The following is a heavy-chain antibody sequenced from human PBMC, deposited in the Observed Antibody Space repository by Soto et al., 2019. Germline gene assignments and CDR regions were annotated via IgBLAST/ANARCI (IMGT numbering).Heavy chain of an antibody. CDR3: AKAGGPTYNYYGVEV. CDR1: GFTFSSYG. Sequence: PGGSLRLSCAVSGFTFSSYGMHWVRQAPVKGLEWVAFISYDGSAKYYADSVKGRFTISRDNSKNTLYLQMNSVRAEDTAVFYCAKAGGPTYNYYGVEVWGQGTTVSVSS. CDR2: ISYDGSAK. J-gene: IGHJ6*02. D-gene: IGHD1-26*01. V-gene: IGHV3-30*18.